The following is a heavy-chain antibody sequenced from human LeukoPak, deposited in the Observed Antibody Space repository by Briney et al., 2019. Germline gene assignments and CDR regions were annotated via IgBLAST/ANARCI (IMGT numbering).Heavy chain of an antibody. Sequence: ASVKVSCKASGYTFTSYGISWVRQAPGQGLEWTGWISAYNGNTNYAQKLQGRVTMTTDTSTSTAYMELRSLRSDDTAVYYCARATSAGYSSGWSLLYYFDYWGQGTLVTVSS. CDR2: ISAYNGNT. CDR1: GYTFTSYG. D-gene: IGHD6-19*01. CDR3: ARATSAGYSSGWSLLYYFDY. J-gene: IGHJ4*02. V-gene: IGHV1-18*01.